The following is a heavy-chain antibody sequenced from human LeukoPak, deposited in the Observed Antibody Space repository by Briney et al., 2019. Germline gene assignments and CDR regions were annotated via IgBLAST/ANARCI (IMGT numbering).Heavy chain of an antibody. D-gene: IGHD2-2*01. J-gene: IGHJ1*01. Sequence: GGSLRLSCEGSGFTFSNYWMSWVRQAPGKGLEWVANIQQHGSETYYGDSVKGRFTISRDNAKNSLYPQMNSLRAEDTAVYYCATYSSSNGREFQYWGQGTLVTVSS. V-gene: IGHV3-7*01. CDR2: IQQHGSET. CDR1: GFTFSNYW. CDR3: ATYSSSNGREFQY.